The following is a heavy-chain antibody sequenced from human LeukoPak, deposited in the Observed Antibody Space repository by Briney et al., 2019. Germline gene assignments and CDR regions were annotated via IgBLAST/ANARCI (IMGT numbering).Heavy chain of an antibody. CDR3: AKIRGPSGTTGDWFDP. CDR1: GFTFSSYG. Sequence: GRSLRLSCAASGFTFSSYGMHWVRQAPGKGLEWVAVISYDGSNKYYADSVKGRFTISRDNSKNTLYLQMTSLRAEDTAVYYCAKIRGPSGTTGDWFDPWGQGTLVTVSS. V-gene: IGHV3-30*18. CDR2: ISYDGSNK. J-gene: IGHJ5*02. D-gene: IGHD1-1*01.